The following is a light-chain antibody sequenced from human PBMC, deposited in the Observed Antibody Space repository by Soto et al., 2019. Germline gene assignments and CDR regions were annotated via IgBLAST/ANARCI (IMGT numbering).Light chain of an antibody. V-gene: IGLV1-40*01. J-gene: IGLJ2*01. CDR3: QSYDSSLSGYVV. CDR1: SSNIGAGYD. CDR2: RNN. Sequence: QSALTQPPSVSGAPGQRVTISCTGNSSNIGAGYDVHWYQQLPGVAPKLLIYRNNNRPSGVPDRFSGSKSGNSASLAITGLQAEDEADYYCQSYDSSLSGYVVFGGRTKLTVL.